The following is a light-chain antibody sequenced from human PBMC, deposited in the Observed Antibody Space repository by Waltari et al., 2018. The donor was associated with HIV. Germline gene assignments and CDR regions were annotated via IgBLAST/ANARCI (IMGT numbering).Light chain of an antibody. CDR2: EVN. Sequence: QSALTQPPSASGSPGQSVTISCAGSTSDIGTYNSVSWYQQLPGQAPTLIIYEVNKRPSGVPDRFAGSKSGNTASLTVSGLQTGDEGDYYCASYAGSRPFVFGSGTKVTVV. V-gene: IGLV2-8*01. CDR1: TSDIGTYNS. CDR3: ASYAGSRPFV. J-gene: IGLJ1*01.